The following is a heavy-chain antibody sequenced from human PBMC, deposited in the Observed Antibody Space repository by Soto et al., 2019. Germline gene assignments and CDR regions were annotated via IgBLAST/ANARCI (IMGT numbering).Heavy chain of an antibody. Sequence: PGESRKISCKGSGYSFTSYWIGWVRQMPGKGLEGMGIIYPGDSDTRYSPSFQGQVTISADKSISTAYLQWSSLKASDTAMYYCARTAAAGKYYYGMYVWGQGTTVTVSS. CDR1: GYSFTSYW. CDR2: IYPGDSDT. J-gene: IGHJ6*02. V-gene: IGHV5-51*01. D-gene: IGHD6-13*01. CDR3: ARTAAAGKYYYGMYV.